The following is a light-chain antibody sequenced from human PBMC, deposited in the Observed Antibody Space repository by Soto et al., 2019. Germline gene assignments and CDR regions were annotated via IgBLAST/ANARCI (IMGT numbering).Light chain of an antibody. J-gene: IGLJ1*01. V-gene: IGLV2-14*01. CDR3: SSYTSSSTPGV. CDR2: DVS. CDR1: SSDVGGYTY. Sequence: QSVLTQPASVSGSPGQSITISCTGTSSDVGGYTYVSWYQQHPGKAPKLMIYDVSNRPSGVSYRFSGSKSGNTASLTISGLQAEDEADYYCSSYTSSSTPGVFGTGTK.